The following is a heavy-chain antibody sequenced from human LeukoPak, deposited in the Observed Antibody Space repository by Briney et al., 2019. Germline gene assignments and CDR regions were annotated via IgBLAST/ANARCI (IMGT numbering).Heavy chain of an antibody. CDR3: ARDNDKVVDH. CDR2: ITAYNGNR. J-gene: IGHJ4*01. CDR1: GYTFSNYG. Sequence: ASVKVSCKTSGYTFSNYGISWARQAPGQGLEWMGWITAYNGNRLYAQRFQGRITLTTDTSTSTSYMELRSLEYDDTAIYYCARDNDKVVDHWGQGTLVTVSS. V-gene: IGHV1-18*01. D-gene: IGHD1-1*01.